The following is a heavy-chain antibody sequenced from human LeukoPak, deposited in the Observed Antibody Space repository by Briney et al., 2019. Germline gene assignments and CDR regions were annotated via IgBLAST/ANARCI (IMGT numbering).Heavy chain of an antibody. V-gene: IGHV3-30*02. CDR3: AKDSRSVVVTVEPYYCDY. Sequence: GGSLRLSCAVSGFTFSSYGMHWVRQAPGKGLEWVAFIRYDGSNKYYADSVKGRFTISRDNSKNTLYLQMNSLRAEDTAVYYCAKDSRSVVVTVEPYYCDYWGEGTLVSVSS. CDR1: GFTFSSYG. CDR2: IRYDGSNK. D-gene: IGHD2-21*02. J-gene: IGHJ4*02.